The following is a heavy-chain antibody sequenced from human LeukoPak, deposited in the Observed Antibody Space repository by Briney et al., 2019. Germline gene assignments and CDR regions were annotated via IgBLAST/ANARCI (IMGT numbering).Heavy chain of an antibody. CDR1: GFTVSSSY. Sequence: GGSLRLSCAASGFTVSSSYMYWVRQASGKGLEWVSFFYRGDSTYYAESVRGRFTISRDNSKNTLYLLMNSLIPEDTAVYYCAREVVSSPSYFDSWGQGTLVTVSS. V-gene: IGHV3-53*01. CDR3: AREVVSSPSYFDS. D-gene: IGHD2-15*01. CDR2: FYRGDST. J-gene: IGHJ4*02.